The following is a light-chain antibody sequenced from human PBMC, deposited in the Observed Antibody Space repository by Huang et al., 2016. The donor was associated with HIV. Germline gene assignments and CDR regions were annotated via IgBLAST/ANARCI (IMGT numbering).Light chain of an antibody. J-gene: IGKJ2*01. CDR2: GAS. CDR3: QQYNKWPYT. Sequence: EIVMTQSPVTLSVSPGERAALSCRASQDISTNLAWYQQKHGQAPRLFFYGASSRATSIPARFSGSGFETEFTLTISSLQSEDFAVYYCQQYNKWPYTFGQGTKLEIK. V-gene: IGKV3-15*01. CDR1: QDISTN.